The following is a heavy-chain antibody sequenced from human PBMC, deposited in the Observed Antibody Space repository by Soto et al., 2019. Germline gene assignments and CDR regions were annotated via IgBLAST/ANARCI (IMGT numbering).Heavy chain of an antibody. J-gene: IGHJ4*02. CDR2: IYHSGST. D-gene: IGHD3-3*01. Sequence: SETLSLTCAVASSSISSSNWWSWVHQPPGKGLEWIGEIYHSGSTNYNPSLKSRVTISVDKSKNQFSLKLSSVTAADTAVYYCARSLYDFWSGYFDYWGQGTLVTVSS. CDR1: SSSISSSNW. CDR3: ARSLYDFWSGYFDY. V-gene: IGHV4-4*02.